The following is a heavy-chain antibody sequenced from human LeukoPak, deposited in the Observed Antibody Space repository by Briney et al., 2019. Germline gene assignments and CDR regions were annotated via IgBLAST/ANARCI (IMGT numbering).Heavy chain of an antibody. V-gene: IGHV4-39*01. CDR2: IYYSGST. D-gene: IGHD6-19*01. CDR1: GVSISSYY. J-gene: IGHJ6*02. CDR3: ARHVTGSSGWYSYYYGMDV. Sequence: SETLSLTCSVSGVSISSYYWGWIRQPPGKGLEWIGSIYYSGSTYYNPSLKSRVTISVDTSKNQFSLKLSSVTAADTAVYYCARHVTGSSGWYSYYYGMDVWGQGTTVTVSS.